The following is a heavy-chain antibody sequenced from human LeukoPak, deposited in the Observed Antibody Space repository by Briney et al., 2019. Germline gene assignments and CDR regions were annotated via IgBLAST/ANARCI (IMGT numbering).Heavy chain of an antibody. CDR3: ANHRTPDRYHWNYSNY. V-gene: IGHV3-23*01. D-gene: IGHD1-20*01. CDR2: IGGHVHST. Sequence: PGGSLRLSCAASGVTFRNSAMSSGRQAPGTGLEWVSSIGGHVHSTYYADSVIGRFTISRDDSKNTLYLQMNSLRANDTAIYYCANHRTPDRYHWNYSNYWGQGTLVTVSS. J-gene: IGHJ4*02. CDR1: GVTFRNSA.